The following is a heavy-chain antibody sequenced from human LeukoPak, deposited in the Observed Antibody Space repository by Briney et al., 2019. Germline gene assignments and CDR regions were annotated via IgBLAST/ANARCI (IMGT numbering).Heavy chain of an antibody. CDR1: GGSFSGYY. D-gene: IGHD3-22*01. J-gene: IGHJ3*02. CDR3: ARESTYDSSGYYSPPHAFDI. CDR2: IYTSGST. V-gene: IGHV4-59*10. Sequence: SETLSLTCAVYGGSFSGYYWSWIRQPPGKGLEWIGRIYTSGSTNYNPSLKSRVTMSVDTSKNQFSLKLSSVTAADTAVYYCARESTYDSSGYYSPPHAFDIWGQGTMVTVSS.